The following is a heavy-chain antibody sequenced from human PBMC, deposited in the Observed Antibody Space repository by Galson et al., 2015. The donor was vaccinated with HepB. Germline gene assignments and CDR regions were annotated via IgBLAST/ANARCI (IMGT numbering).Heavy chain of an antibody. CDR2: ISHDGRDQ. V-gene: IGHV3-30*18. Sequence: SLRLSCAASGFTFSSFGMHWVRQAPGKGLEWVAGISHDGRDQNYADSVKGRFTISRDNFKNTLYLQMNSLRPEDTAVYYCAKRAGGLLDWLLANTPPAFDSWGQGTLVTVSS. CDR3: AKRAGGLLDWLLANTPPAFDS. CDR1: GFTFSSFG. D-gene: IGHD3-3*01. J-gene: IGHJ4*02.